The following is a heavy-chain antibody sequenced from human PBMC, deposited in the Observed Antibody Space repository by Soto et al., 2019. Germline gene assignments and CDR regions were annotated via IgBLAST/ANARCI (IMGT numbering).Heavy chain of an antibody. CDR1: GFSVSTSH. V-gene: IGHV3-53*01. J-gene: IGHJ4*02. CDR2: IYSGGAT. Sequence: PGGSLRLSCAAAGFSVSTSHISWVRQAPGKGLEWVSVIYSGGATHYAVSVKGRFIISRDKSKNTVDLHMNSLRAEDTAVYYCVTAVRTRLDNWGPGTLVTVSS. CDR3: VTAVRTRLDN. D-gene: IGHD3-10*01.